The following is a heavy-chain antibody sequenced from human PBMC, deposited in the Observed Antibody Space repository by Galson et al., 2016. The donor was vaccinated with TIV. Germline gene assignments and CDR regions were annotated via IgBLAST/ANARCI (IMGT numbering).Heavy chain of an antibody. CDR2: ITSSSSTI. D-gene: IGHD4/OR15-4a*01. V-gene: IGHV3-48*04. CDR3: ARSLGIVLTPPPDPFHH. J-gene: IGHJ1*01. CDR1: GFTFTSYS. Sequence: SLRLSCAASGFTFTSYSINWVRQTPGKGLEWVSYITSSSSTIYYAESVRGRFTISRDNAMNSLFLQMNSLRVEDTAVYYCARSLGIVLTPPPDPFHHWGQGTLVTVSS.